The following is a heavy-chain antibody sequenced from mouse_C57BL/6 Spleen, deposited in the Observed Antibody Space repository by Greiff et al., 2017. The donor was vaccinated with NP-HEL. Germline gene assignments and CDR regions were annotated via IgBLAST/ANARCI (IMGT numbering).Heavy chain of an antibody. D-gene: IGHD1-1*01. V-gene: IGHV1-50*01. J-gene: IGHJ2*01. CDR1: GYTFTSYW. CDR3: ARPDYGSSLYYFDY. Sequence: QVQLQQPGAELVKPGASVKLSCKASGYTFTSYWMQWVKQRPGPGLEWIGEIDPSAGSPTYNQKFTGKATLTLDQASSTAYMQLSSLTSEDSAVYYCARPDYGSSLYYFDYWGKGTTLTVSS. CDR2: IDPSAGSP.